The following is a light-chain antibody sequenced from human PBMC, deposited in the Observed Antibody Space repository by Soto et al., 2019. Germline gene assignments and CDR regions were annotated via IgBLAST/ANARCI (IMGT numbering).Light chain of an antibody. CDR3: HQHAFAPLT. CDR1: QSVGKNY. V-gene: IGKV3-20*01. CDR2: TAS. J-gene: IGKJ4*01. Sequence: EIMLKQSRDTLSLYTGERATLSCLASQSVGKNYLAWYHQKPGQAPRLLIHTASIRATGVPDRFSGSGSGTDFTLTISRLEPDDFAVYYCHQHAFAPLTFGGGTKVDI.